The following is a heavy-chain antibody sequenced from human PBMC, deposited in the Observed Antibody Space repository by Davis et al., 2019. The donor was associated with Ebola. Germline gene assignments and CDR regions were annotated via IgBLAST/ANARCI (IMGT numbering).Heavy chain of an antibody. V-gene: IGHV3-11*06. CDR1: VITFSSYA. D-gene: IGHD6-19*01. J-gene: IGHJ4*02. CDR3: ATAERRRIAVAGSSHY. CDR2: ISSSSSYT. Sequence: GESLKISCTDSVITFSSYAMTWIRQAPGKGLEWVSYISSSSSYTNYADSVKGRFTISRDNAKNSLYLQMNSLRAEDTAVYYCATAERRRIAVAGSSHYWGQGTLVTVSS.